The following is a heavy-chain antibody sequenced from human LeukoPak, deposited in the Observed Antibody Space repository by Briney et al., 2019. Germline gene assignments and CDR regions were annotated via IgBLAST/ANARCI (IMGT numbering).Heavy chain of an antibody. CDR3: ASLGYSPYDYYFDY. D-gene: IGHD5-18*01. J-gene: IGHJ4*02. Sequence: GGSLRLSCAASGFTFSSYWMHWVRQAPGKGLVWVSRINSDVTSTSYADSVKGQFTISRENAKNQLYLKMNSLRAEDTAVYYCASLGYSPYDYYFDYWGQGTLVTVSS. CDR1: GFTFSSYW. CDR2: INSDVTST. V-gene: IGHV3-74*01.